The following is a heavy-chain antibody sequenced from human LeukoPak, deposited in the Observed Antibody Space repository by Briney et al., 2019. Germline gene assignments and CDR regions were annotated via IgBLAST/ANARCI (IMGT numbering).Heavy chain of an antibody. V-gene: IGHV4-39*01. Sequence: SETLSLTCTVSGGSISSSSYYWGWIRQPPGKGLEWIGSIYYSGSTYCNPSLKSRVTISVDTSKNQFSLKLSSVTAADTVVYYCARHPPRRYEGPLDYWGQGTLVTVSS. J-gene: IGHJ4*02. CDR3: ARHPPRRYEGPLDY. D-gene: IGHD1-14*01. CDR1: GGSISSSSYY. CDR2: IYYSGST.